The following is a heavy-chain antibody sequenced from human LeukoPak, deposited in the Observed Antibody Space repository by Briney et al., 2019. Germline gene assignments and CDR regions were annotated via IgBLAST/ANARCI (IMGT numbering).Heavy chain of an antibody. Sequence: SETLSLTCTVSGGSISSYYWSWIRQPPGKGLEWIGYIYYTGSTTYNPSLKSRVTMSVDTSKNQFSLKVSSVTAADTAVYYCARGSIAAVGTRWFDPWGQGTLVTVSS. CDR3: ARGSIAAVGTRWFDP. CDR1: GGSISSYY. J-gene: IGHJ5*02. V-gene: IGHV4-59*12. CDR2: IYYTGST. D-gene: IGHD6-13*01.